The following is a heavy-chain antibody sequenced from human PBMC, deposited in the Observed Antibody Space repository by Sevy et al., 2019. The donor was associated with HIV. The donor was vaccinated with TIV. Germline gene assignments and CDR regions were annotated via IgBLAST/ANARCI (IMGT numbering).Heavy chain of an antibody. CDR3: ARRGISYAFDI. CDR2: IYYSGST. CDR1: DGSVSSGSYY. J-gene: IGHJ3*02. D-gene: IGHD2-21*01. V-gene: IGHV4-61*01. Sequence: SETLSLTCTVSDGSVSSGSYYWSWIRQPPGKGLEWIGYIYYSGSTNYNPSLKSRVTISVDTSKNQFSLKLSSVTAADTAVYYCARRGISYAFDIWGQGTMVTVSS.